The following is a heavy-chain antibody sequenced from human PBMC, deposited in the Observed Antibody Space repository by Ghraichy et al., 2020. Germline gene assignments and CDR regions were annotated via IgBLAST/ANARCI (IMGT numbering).Heavy chain of an antibody. V-gene: IGHV3-23*01. CDR1: GCTFSNYA. J-gene: IGHJ6*02. CDR2: ISGSGGSR. Sequence: GGSLRLSCAASGCTFSNYAMSWVRQAPGKGLEWVSGISGSGGSRYYADSVTGRFTISRDEYKNTLFLQMNSLRAEDTAVYYCAKEACMVRDCQEGYYYGMDVWGQGTTVTVSS. CDR3: AKEACMVRDCQEGYYYGMDV. D-gene: IGHD3-10*01.